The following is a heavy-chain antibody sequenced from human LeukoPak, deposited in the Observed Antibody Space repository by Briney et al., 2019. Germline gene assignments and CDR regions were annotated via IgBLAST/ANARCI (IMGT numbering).Heavy chain of an antibody. CDR2: MKQDGSEK. D-gene: IGHD5-12*01. Sequence: GGSLRLSCAVSGINFRGYWMAWVRQAPGKGLEWVANMKQDGSEKYYVDSVKGRFTISRDNAKNSLYLEMNSLRVEDTAVYYCARALGHTGYDLYDYWGQGTLVTVSS. CDR3: ARALGHTGYDLYDY. V-gene: IGHV3-7*01. CDR1: GINFRGYW. J-gene: IGHJ4*02.